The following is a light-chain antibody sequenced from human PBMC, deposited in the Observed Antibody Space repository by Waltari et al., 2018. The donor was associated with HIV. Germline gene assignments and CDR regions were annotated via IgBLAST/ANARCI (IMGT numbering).Light chain of an antibody. CDR3: VRYLGSGIWV. V-gene: IGLV8-61*01. CDR1: SGSVSTNYY. J-gene: IGLJ3*02. Sequence: QTVVTQEPSFSVSPGGTVTLTCGMSSGSVSTNYYPSWYQQTPGQAQRTLIYCTSTRSSGVPDRFSGSSLGNKAALTITGAQAYDESDYYCVRYLGSGIWVFGGGTKLTVL. CDR2: CTS.